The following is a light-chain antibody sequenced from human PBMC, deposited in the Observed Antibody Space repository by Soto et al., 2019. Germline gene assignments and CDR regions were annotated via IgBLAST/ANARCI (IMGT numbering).Light chain of an antibody. CDR2: GAS. V-gene: IGKV3-11*01. Sequence: EIVLTQSPGTLSLSPGERSTLSCRASQSVSNNYLAWYQQKPGQAPRLLIYGASNRATGIPARFSGSGSGTDFTLTISSLEPEDFAVYYCQQRSNWPLTFGGGTKVDIK. CDR1: QSVSNNY. CDR3: QQRSNWPLT. J-gene: IGKJ4*01.